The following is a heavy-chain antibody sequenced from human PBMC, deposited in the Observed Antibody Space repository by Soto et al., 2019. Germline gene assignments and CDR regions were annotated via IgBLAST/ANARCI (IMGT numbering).Heavy chain of an antibody. Sequence: QVQLQESGPGLVKASETLSLTCAVSGGSITSYFWSWIRQSPGKGLEWLGYIYYSGSTKYNPSLQSRVTISVDTSKNQFSLKLSSVTAADTAMYYCARDRYYDSTGYYDYWGQGTLVTVSS. CDR3: ARDRYYDSTGYYDY. CDR1: GGSITSYF. J-gene: IGHJ4*02. CDR2: IYYSGST. D-gene: IGHD3-22*01. V-gene: IGHV4-59*01.